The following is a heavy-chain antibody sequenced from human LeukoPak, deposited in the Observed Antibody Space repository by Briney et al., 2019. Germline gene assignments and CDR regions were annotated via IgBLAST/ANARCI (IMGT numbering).Heavy chain of an antibody. D-gene: IGHD3-22*01. Sequence: GGSLRLSCAASGFTFSSYAMHWVRQAPGKGLEWVAVISYDGSNKYYADSVKGRFTISRDNSKNTLYLQMNSLRAEDTAVYYCAKEGYDSSGPGYFQHWGQGTLVTVSS. CDR3: AKEGYDSSGPGYFQH. J-gene: IGHJ1*01. V-gene: IGHV3-30-3*01. CDR2: ISYDGSNK. CDR1: GFTFSSYA.